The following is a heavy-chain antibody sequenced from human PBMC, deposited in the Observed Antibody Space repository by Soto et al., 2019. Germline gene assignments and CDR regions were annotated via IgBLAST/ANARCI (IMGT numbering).Heavy chain of an antibody. V-gene: IGHV3-23*01. CDR2: ISGSGGST. D-gene: IGHD2-15*01. CDR1: GFTFSSYA. CDR3: AKENSAIPVVVVAATVDY. J-gene: IGHJ4*02. Sequence: EVQLLESGGGLVQPGGSLRLSCAASGFTFSSYAMSWVRQAPGKGLEWVSAISGSGGSTYYADSVKGRFTISRDNSKNTLYLQMNSLRAEDTAVYYCAKENSAIPVVVVAATVDYWGQGTLVTVSS.